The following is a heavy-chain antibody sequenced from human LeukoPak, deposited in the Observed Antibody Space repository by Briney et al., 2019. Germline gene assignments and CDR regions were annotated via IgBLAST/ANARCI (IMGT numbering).Heavy chain of an antibody. D-gene: IGHD5-18*01. Sequence: GGSLRLSCAASGFTFTNHAMSWVRQAPGKGLEWVSTIGKSGGGTYYADSVKGRFTISRDNSKSTLYLQMNSLRAEDTAVYYCAKRDSAGLYYFDYWGQGTLVTVSS. V-gene: IGHV3-23*01. CDR2: IGKSGGGT. CDR3: AKRDSAGLYYFDY. CDR1: GFTFTNHA. J-gene: IGHJ4*02.